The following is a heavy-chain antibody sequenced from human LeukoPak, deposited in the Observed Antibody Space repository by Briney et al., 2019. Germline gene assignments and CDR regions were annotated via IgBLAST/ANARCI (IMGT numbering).Heavy chain of an antibody. D-gene: IGHD5-18*01. V-gene: IGHV4-34*01. J-gene: IGHJ4*02. Sequence: SETLSLTCAVYGGSFSGYYWSWIRQPPGKGLEWIGEINHSGSTNYNPSLKSRVTISVDTSKNQFPLKLSSVTAADTAVYYCARHRGYSYGVDYWGQGTLVTVSS. CDR3: ARHRGYSYGVDY. CDR2: INHSGST. CDR1: GGSFSGYY.